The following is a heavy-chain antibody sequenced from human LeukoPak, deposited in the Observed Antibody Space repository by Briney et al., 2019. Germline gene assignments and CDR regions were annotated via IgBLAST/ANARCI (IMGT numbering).Heavy chain of an antibody. CDR1: GFTFSSYG. Sequence: GGSLRLSCAASGFTFSSYGMHWVRQAPGKGLEWVAFIRYDGSNKYYADSVKGRFTISRDNSKNTLYLQMNSLRAEDTAVYYCAKDKVSGSSWYRSYYYGMDVWGQGTTVTVSS. CDR2: IRYDGSNK. V-gene: IGHV3-30*02. CDR3: AKDKVSGSSWYRSYYYGMDV. J-gene: IGHJ6*02. D-gene: IGHD6-13*01.